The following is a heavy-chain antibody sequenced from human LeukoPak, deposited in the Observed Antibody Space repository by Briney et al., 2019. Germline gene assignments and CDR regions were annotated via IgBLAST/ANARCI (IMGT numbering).Heavy chain of an antibody. CDR1: GLTFSTYA. V-gene: IGHV3-23*01. Sequence: GGSLRLSCAASGLTFSTYAMSWVRQAPGKGLEWVSGISGSGGSTYYADSVKGRFTISRDNSKNTLFLQMNSLSAEDTAVYYCARGALTYYYDSWGQGTLVTVSS. J-gene: IGHJ4*02. CDR2: ISGSGGST. CDR3: ARGALTYYYDS. D-gene: IGHD4/OR15-4a*01.